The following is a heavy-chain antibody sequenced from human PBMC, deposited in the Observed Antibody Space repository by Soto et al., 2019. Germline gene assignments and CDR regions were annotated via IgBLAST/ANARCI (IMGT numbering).Heavy chain of an antibody. CDR1: GFTFSSYG. D-gene: IGHD2-21*02. CDR2: IWYDGSNK. CDR3: ARDREVVTAHFDY. V-gene: IGHV3-33*01. J-gene: IGHJ4*02. Sequence: QVQLVESGGGVVQPGRSLRLSCAASGFTFSSYGMHWVRQAPGKGLEWVAVIWYDGSNKYYADSVKGRFTISRDNSENTLYLQMNSLRAEDTAVYYCARDREVVTAHFDYWGQGTLVTVSS.